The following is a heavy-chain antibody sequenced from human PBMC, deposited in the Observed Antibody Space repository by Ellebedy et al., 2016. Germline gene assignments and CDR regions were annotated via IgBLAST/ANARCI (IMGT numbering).Heavy chain of an antibody. J-gene: IGHJ6*02. V-gene: IGHV1-8*02. Sequence: ASVKVSXKASRYPFTSFDINWVRQATGQGLEWMGWMNPNSGYTGYAHKFQGRVTVTSDSSISTVYMELSSLRSDDTVVYYCARRDGMDVWGQGTTVTVSS. CDR2: MNPNSGYT. CDR3: ARRDGMDV. CDR1: RYPFTSFD.